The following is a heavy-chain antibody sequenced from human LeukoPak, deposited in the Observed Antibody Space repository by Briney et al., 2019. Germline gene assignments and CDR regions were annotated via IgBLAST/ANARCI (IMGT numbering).Heavy chain of an antibody. D-gene: IGHD3-3*01. CDR1: GGSMNSYY. CDR2: IYYSGST. CDR3: ARGPERITIFGVAPRGAFDI. J-gene: IGHJ3*02. Sequence: SETLSLTCTVSGGSMNSYYWSWIRQPPGKGLEWIAYIYYSGSTNYNPSLKSRVTISVDTSKNQFSLKLSSVTAADTAVYYCARGPERITIFGVAPRGAFDIWGQGTMVTVSS. V-gene: IGHV4-59*01.